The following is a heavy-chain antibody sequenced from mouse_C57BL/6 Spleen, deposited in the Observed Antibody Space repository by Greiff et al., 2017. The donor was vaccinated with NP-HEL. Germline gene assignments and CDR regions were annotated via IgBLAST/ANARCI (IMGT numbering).Heavy chain of an antibody. V-gene: IGHV1-20*01. CDR1: GYSFTGYF. Sequence: VQLQQSGPELVKPGDSVKISCKASGYSFTGYFMNWVMQSHGKSLEWIGRINPYNGDTFYNQKFKGKATLTVDKSSSTAHMELRSLTSEDSAVYYCARAGNYDYDPYYFDYWGQVTTLTVSS. J-gene: IGHJ2*01. CDR2: INPYNGDT. CDR3: ARAGNYDYDPYYFDY. D-gene: IGHD2-4*01.